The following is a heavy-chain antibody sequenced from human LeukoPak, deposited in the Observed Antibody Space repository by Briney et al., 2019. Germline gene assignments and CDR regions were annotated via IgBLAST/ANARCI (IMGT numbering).Heavy chain of an antibody. V-gene: IGHV4-4*07. D-gene: IGHD3-22*01. Sequence: KPSETLSLTCTVSGGSITGYYWNWIRQPAGQGLEWLGRVYSSGVGNYNPSLTSRVTMSVDTPKNQFSLKLTSLTAADTAVYYCAREEFLHEIDSSGYFVYWGQGTLVTVSS. CDR1: GGSITGYY. CDR3: AREEFLHEIDSSGYFVY. CDR2: VYSSGVG. J-gene: IGHJ4*02.